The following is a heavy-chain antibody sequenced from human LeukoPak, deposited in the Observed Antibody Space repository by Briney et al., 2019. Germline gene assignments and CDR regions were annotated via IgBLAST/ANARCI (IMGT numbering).Heavy chain of an antibody. Sequence: GGSLRLSCTASGFTFFTYSMSWVRQAPGKGLEWVSSISSSSSYIYYADSLKGRFTISRDNAKNSLYLQMNSLRAEDTAVYYCTTEGYRSAWYPWFDYWAQGTLVTVSS. CDR2: ISSSSSYI. CDR3: TTEGYRSAWYPWFDY. D-gene: IGHD6-19*01. V-gene: IGHV3-21*01. J-gene: IGHJ4*02. CDR1: GFTFFTYS.